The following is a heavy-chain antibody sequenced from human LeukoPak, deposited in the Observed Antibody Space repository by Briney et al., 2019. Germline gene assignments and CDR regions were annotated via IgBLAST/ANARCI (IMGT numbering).Heavy chain of an antibody. Sequence: GGSLRLSCAASGFTFSSYGMHWVHQAPGKGLEWVAVIFYDGRNKYYADSVKGRFTISRDNSKNTLYLQMNSLRAEDTAVYYCAKDGGTSYWYFDLWGRGTLVTVSS. CDR2: IFYDGRNK. J-gene: IGHJ2*01. CDR3: AKDGGTSYWYFDL. V-gene: IGHV3-30*18. D-gene: IGHD2-15*01. CDR1: GFTFSSYG.